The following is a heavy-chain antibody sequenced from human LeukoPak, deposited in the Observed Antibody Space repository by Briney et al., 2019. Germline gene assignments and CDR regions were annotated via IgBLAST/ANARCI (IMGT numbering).Heavy chain of an antibody. Sequence: GASVKVSCKASGGTFSSYAISWVRQAPGRGLEWMGGIIPIFGTANYAQKFQGRVTITADESTSTAYMELSSLRSEDTAVYYCARICGGDCYWNWFDPWGQGTLVTVSS. CDR3: ARICGGDCYWNWFDP. V-gene: IGHV1-69*13. D-gene: IGHD2-21*01. CDR2: IIPIFGTA. J-gene: IGHJ5*02. CDR1: GGTFSSYA.